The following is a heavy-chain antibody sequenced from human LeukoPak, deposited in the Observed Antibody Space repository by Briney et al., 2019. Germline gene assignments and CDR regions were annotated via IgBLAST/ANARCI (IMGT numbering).Heavy chain of an antibody. CDR2: IYYSGNT. J-gene: IGHJ4*02. CDR3: ARVDYYGSGFFDY. CDR1: GGSISSSNYY. D-gene: IGHD3-10*01. V-gene: IGHV4-39*07. Sequence: SETLSLTCTVSGGSISSSNYYWGWIRQPPGRGLEWIGSIYYSGNTYYNPSLKSRVTISVDTSKNQFSLKLSSVTAADTSVYYCARVDYYGSGFFDYWGQGTLVTVSS.